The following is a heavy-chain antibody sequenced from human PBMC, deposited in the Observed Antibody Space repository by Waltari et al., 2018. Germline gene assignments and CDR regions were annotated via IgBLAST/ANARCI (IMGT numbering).Heavy chain of an antibody. CDR2: SYYTGST. CDR3: ASDTVLGGFDI. Sequence: QVQLQELGPGLVNPSETLSLTCTVSGGSIRTHYWSWIRQSPGKGLEWIGYSYYTGSTNYNPSLKSRVSISVDTSKNQFSLKLTSVTAADTAVYYCASDTVLGGFDIWGQGTMVTVSS. D-gene: IGHD2-15*01. J-gene: IGHJ3*02. CDR1: GGSIRTHY. V-gene: IGHV4-59*08.